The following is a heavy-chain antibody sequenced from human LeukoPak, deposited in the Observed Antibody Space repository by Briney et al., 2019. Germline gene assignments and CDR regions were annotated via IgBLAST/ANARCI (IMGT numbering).Heavy chain of an antibody. V-gene: IGHV1-69*05. Sequence: SVKVSCRASGGTFSSYAISWVRQAPGQGLEWMGGIIPIFGTANYAQKFQGRVTITTDESTSTAYMELSSLRSEDTAVYYCARGGVSGTATTHFDYWAREPWSPSPQ. CDR1: GGTFSSYA. CDR2: IIPIFGTA. J-gene: IGHJ4*02. D-gene: IGHD1-14*01. CDR3: ARGGVSGTATTHFDY.